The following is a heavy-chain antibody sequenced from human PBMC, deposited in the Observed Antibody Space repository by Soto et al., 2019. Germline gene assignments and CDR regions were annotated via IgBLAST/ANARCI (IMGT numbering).Heavy chain of an antibody. CDR1: GGSFSGYY. Sequence: SETLSLTCAVYGGSFSGYYWSWIRQPPGKGLEWIGEINHSGSTNYNPSLKSRVTISVDTSKNQFSLKLSSVTAADTAVYYCARRRGYCSSTSCSKGYYFDYWGQGTLVTVSS. CDR3: ARRRGYCSSTSCSKGYYFDY. J-gene: IGHJ4*02. D-gene: IGHD2-2*01. CDR2: INHSGST. V-gene: IGHV4-34*01.